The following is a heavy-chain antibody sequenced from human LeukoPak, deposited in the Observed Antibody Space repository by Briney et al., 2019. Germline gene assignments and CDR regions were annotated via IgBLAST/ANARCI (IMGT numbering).Heavy chain of an antibody. D-gene: IGHD2-2*01. CDR1: GYTFTSYD. J-gene: IGHJ6*02. Sequence: GASVKVSCKASGYTFTSYDINWVRQATGQGLEWMGLMNPNSGNTGYAQKFQGRVTMTRNTSISTAYMELGGLRSEDTAVYYCARGYCSSTSCYYYTDDYYYGMDVWGQGTTVTVSS. CDR3: ARGYCSSTSCYYYTDDYYYGMDV. V-gene: IGHV1-8*01. CDR2: MNPNSGNT.